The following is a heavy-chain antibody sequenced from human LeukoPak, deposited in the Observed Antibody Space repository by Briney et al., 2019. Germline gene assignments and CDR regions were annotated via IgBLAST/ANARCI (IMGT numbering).Heavy chain of an antibody. D-gene: IGHD3-10*01. J-gene: IGHJ6*03. CDR1: GFTFSSYA. Sequence: YPGGSLRLSCAASGFTFSSYAMSWVRQAPGKGLEWVSAISGSGGSTYYADSVKGRFTISRDNPKNTLYLQMNSLRAEDTAVYYCAKPNPPAPELLWFGELMGYYYYYMDVWGKGTTVTVSS. CDR2: ISGSGGST. CDR3: AKPNPPAPELLWFGELMGYYYYYMDV. V-gene: IGHV3-23*01.